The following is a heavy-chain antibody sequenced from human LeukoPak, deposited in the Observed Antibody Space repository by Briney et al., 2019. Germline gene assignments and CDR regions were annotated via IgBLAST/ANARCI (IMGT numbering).Heavy chain of an antibody. CDR3: ARDRRDGSLGWFNP. V-gene: IGHV4-59*01. D-gene: IGHD5-24*01. CDR2: IYYSGST. J-gene: IGHJ5*02. Sequence: SETLSLTCTVSGGSISSYYWSWIRQPPGKGLEWIGYIYYSGSTNYNPSLKSRVTISVDTSKNQFSLKLSSVTAADTAVYYCARDRRDGSLGWFNPWGQGTLVTVSS. CDR1: GGSISSYY.